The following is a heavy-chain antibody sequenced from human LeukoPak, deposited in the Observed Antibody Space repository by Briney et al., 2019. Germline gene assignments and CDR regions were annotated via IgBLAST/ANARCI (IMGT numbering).Heavy chain of an antibody. D-gene: IGHD3-10*01. CDR1: GFTFSSYS. J-gene: IGHJ4*02. Sequence: GGSLRLSCAASGFTFSSYSMNWVRQAPGKGLEWVSSISSSSSYIYYADSVKGRFTISRDNAKNSLYLQMNSLRAEDTAVYYCAKEMGFKIREVMLGFFEYRGQGTLVTVSS. CDR3: AKEMGFKIREVMLGFFEY. V-gene: IGHV3-21*04. CDR2: ISSSSSYI.